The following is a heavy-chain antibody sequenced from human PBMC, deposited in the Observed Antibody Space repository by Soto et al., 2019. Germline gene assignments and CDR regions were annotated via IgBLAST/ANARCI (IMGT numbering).Heavy chain of an antibody. D-gene: IGHD2-8*01. J-gene: IGHJ4*02. Sequence: QVYLVESGGGVVQPGRSLRLSCAASGFMFRNHAMHWVRQARGKGLDWVAVISFDGGNDFYADSVKGRFTISRDNSRNTLYLQMDRLRPEDTAVYYCARDAVDVTKMVFVSPIDSWGQGALVTVSS. CDR2: ISFDGGND. CDR1: GFMFRNHA. V-gene: IGHV3-30-3*01. CDR3: ARDAVDVTKMVFVSPIDS.